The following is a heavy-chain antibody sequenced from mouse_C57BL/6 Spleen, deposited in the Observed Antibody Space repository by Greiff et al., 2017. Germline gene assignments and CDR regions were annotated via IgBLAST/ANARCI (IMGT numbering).Heavy chain of an antibody. CDR1: GFNITDYY. D-gene: IGHD3-2*02. CDR3: ANTAQATGYAMDD. V-gene: IGHV14-2*01. J-gene: IGHJ4*01. Sequence: EVKLLESGAELVKPGASVKLSCTASGFNITDYYMHWVKQRPEQGLEWIGRIDPEDGETKYAPKFQGKATITADTSSNTAYLQLSSLTSEDTAVYYCANTAQATGYAMDDWGQGTSVTVSS. CDR2: IDPEDGET.